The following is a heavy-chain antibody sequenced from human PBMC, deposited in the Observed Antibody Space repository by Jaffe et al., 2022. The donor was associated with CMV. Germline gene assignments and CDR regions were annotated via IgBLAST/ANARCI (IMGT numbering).Heavy chain of an antibody. CDR2: ISWNSGSI. V-gene: IGHV3-9*01. CDR3: AKDINEWELVVGAFDI. CDR1: GFTFDDYA. J-gene: IGHJ3*02. D-gene: IGHD1-26*01. Sequence: EVQLVESGGGLVQPGRSLRLSCAASGFTFDDYAMHWVRQAPGKGLEWVSGISWNSGSIGYADSVKGRFTISRDNAKNSLYLQMNSLRAEDTALYYCAKDINEWELVVGAFDIWGQGTMVTVSS.